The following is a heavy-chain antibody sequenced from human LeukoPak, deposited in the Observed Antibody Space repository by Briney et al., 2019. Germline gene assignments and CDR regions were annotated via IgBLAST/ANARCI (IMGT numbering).Heavy chain of an antibody. CDR2: ISYDGNKR. D-gene: IGHD3-10*01. J-gene: IGHJ4*02. CDR1: GFTFSSCA. V-gene: IGHV3-30*18. CDR3: AKDFGYDSGTYFES. Sequence: GGSLRLSCAASGFTFSSCAMHWVRQAPGKGLEWVAVISYDGNKRYYADSVKGRFTISRDNSKNTLFLQMNSLRAEDTAVYYCAKDFGYDSGTYFESWGQGTLVTVSS.